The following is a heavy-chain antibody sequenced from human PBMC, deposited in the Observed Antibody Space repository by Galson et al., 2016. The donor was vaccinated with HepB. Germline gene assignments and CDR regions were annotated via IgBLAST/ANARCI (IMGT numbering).Heavy chain of an antibody. J-gene: IGHJ5*02. CDR1: GGTFNGYY. Sequence: ETLSLTCAVFGGTFNGYYWTWIRQPPGKGLEWIGEINHSGNTNYNPSLKSRVNLSVDMSKKQFTLELTSVTAADTAILYCARGTYYDSATRFDPWGQGTPVTVAS. V-gene: IGHV4-34*01. CDR2: INHSGNT. D-gene: IGHD3-3*01. CDR3: ARGTYYDSATRFDP.